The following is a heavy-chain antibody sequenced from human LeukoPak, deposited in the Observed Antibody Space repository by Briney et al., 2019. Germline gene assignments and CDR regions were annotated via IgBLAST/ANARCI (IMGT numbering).Heavy chain of an antibody. D-gene: IGHD6-19*01. J-gene: IGHJ4*02. Sequence: PGGSLRLSCAASGFTVSSNYMSWVRQAPGKGLEWVSVIYSGGSTYYADSVKGRFTISRDNAKNSLYLQMNSLRAEDTAVYYCARDREQWLVVGDYYFDYWGQGTLVTVSS. CDR2: IYSGGST. CDR3: ARDREQWLVVGDYYFDY. V-gene: IGHV3-53*01. CDR1: GFTVSSNY.